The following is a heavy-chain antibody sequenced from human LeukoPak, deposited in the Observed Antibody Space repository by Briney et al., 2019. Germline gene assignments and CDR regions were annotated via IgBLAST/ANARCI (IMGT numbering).Heavy chain of an antibody. CDR3: ARQGGYSGYGDY. J-gene: IGHJ4*02. V-gene: IGHV4-39*01. D-gene: IGHD5-12*01. CDR1: GGSISSSSYY. CDR2: IYYSGST. Sequence: SETLSLTCTVSGGSISSSSYYWGWIRQPPGKGLEWIGSIYYSGSTYYNPSLKSRVTISVDTSKNQFSLKLSSVTAADTAVYYCARQGGYSGYGDYWGQGTLVTDST.